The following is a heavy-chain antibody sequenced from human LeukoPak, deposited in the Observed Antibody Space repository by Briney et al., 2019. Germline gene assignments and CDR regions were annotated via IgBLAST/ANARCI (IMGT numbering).Heavy chain of an antibody. D-gene: IGHD1-26*01. CDR2: IYNDGSRT. Sequence: GWSLRVSCAGSGFTVSRNWMHELRQGPRKGLAGVARIYNDGSRTNYAASVKGRFTISGDNAKNTLYLQMNSLRAEDTAVYYCARGGRGGAFDIWGQGTMVTVSS. J-gene: IGHJ3*02. V-gene: IGHV3-74*01. CDR3: ARGGRGGAFDI. CDR1: GFTVSRNW.